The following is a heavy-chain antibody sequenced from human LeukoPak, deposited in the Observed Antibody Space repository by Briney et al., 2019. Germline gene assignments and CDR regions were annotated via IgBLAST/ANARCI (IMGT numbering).Heavy chain of an antibody. Sequence: VASVKVSCKASGGTFSSYAISWVRQAPGQGLEWMGRIIPIFGTANYAQKFQGRVTITTDESTSTAYMELSSLRSEDTAVYYCARAGSVDSYGSFDYWGQGTLVTVSS. V-gene: IGHV1-69*05. D-gene: IGHD5-18*01. CDR1: GGTFSSYA. CDR3: ARAGSVDSYGSFDY. CDR2: IIPIFGTA. J-gene: IGHJ4*02.